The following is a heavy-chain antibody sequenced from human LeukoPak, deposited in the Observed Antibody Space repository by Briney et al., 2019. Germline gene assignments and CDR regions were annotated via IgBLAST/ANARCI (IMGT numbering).Heavy chain of an antibody. J-gene: IGHJ6*03. CDR1: GGSFSGYY. D-gene: IGHD3-3*01. CDR2: INHSGST. V-gene: IGHV4-34*01. CDR3: ARHYDFWSSSLYYMDV. Sequence: NTSETLSLTCAVYGGSFSGYYWSWIRQPPGKGLEWIGEINHSGSTNYNPSLKSRVTISVDTSKNQFSLKLTSVTAADTAVYYCARHYDFWSSSLYYMDVWGKGTTVTVSS.